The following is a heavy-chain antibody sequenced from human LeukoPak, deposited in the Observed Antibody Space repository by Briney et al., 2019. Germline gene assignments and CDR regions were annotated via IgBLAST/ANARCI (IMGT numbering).Heavy chain of an antibody. V-gene: IGHV3-53*01. CDR2: IYSGGNT. CDR1: GLTVSSNC. Sequence: GGSLRLSCAASGLTVSSNCMSWVRQAPGKGLEWVSFIYSGGNTYYEDSVKGRFTISRDTSKNTVHLQMNSLRAEDTAMYYCARRAGDYSHPYDYWGQGTLVTVSS. J-gene: IGHJ4*02. CDR3: ARRAGDYSHPYDY. D-gene: IGHD3-22*01.